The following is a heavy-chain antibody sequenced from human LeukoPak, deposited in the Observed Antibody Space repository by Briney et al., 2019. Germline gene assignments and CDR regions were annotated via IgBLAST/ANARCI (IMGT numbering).Heavy chain of an antibody. J-gene: IGHJ4*02. CDR1: GFTFSSYG. D-gene: IGHD6-19*01. Sequence: PGGSLRLSCAASGFTFSSYGMHWVRQAPGKGLGWVAVIWYDGSNKYYADSVKGRFTISRDNSKNTLYLQMNSLRAEDTAVYYCARGAQGSSGWFFDYWGQRTLVTVSS. V-gene: IGHV3-33*01. CDR3: ARGAQGSSGWFFDY. CDR2: IWYDGSNK.